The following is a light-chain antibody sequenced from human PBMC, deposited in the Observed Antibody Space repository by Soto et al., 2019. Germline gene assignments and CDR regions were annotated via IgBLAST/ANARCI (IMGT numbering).Light chain of an antibody. V-gene: IGLV2-11*01. Sequence: QSALTQRRSVSGSPGQSVTISCTGTSSDIGAYNYVSWYQQHPGKAPKLMIYHVSKRPSGVPDRFSGSKSGNAASLTISGLQAEDEADYYCCTDAGTYKVFGTGTKVTVL. CDR1: SSDIGAYNY. J-gene: IGLJ1*01. CDR2: HVS. CDR3: CTDAGTYKV.